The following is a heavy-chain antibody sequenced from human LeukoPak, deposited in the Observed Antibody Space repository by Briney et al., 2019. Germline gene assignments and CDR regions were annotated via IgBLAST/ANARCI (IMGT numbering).Heavy chain of an antibody. CDR1: GLTISSSG. D-gene: IGHD1-1*01. V-gene: IGHV3-23*01. J-gene: IGHJ3*02. CDR3: ARDGFNDRSGDNDGFDM. Sequence: GGSLRLSCAASGLTISSSGMSWVRQAPGKGLEWVSAISGSGYITHYADPVRGRFTISRDTSKDTLYLQMNSLRADDTAVYYCARDGFNDRSGDNDGFDMWGQGTMVTVSS. CDR2: ISGSGYIT.